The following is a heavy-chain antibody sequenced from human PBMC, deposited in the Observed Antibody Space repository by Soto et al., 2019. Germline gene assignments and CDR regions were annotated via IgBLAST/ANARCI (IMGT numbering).Heavy chain of an antibody. V-gene: IGHV4-31*03. CDR3: SSAFAPRVLRFLDLGRSYYYCMDV. CDR1: GGSISSGGYY. D-gene: IGHD3-3*01. CDR2: IYYSGST. Sequence: QVQLQESGPGLVKPSQTLSLTCTVSGGSISSGGYYWSWIRQHPGKGLEWIGYIYYSGSTYYNPSLKSRVTTSVDTSKNQYSLKLRSVTASDTAVYYCSSAFAPRVLRFLDLGRSYYYCMDVWGTGTTVTVSS. J-gene: IGHJ6*04.